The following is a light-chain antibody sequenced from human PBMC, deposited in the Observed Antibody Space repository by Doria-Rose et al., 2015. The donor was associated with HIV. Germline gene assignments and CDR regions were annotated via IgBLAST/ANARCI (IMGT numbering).Light chain of an antibody. CDR1: QSFSSTY. CDR3: HQYGTSWT. V-gene: IGKV3-20*01. Sequence: TQSPGTLSLSPGERATLSCRASQSFSSTYLAWYQQKPGQAPSLLIYDGSTRATGIPDRFSASGSGTDFTLTINRLEPEDLALYYCHQYGTSWTSGQGTKVEI. CDR2: DGS. J-gene: IGKJ1*01.